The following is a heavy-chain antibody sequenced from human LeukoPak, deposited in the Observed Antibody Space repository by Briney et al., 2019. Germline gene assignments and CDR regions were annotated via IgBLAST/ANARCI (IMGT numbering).Heavy chain of an antibody. CDR3: AKVLGCSPTLYFDY. V-gene: IGHV3-23*01. CDR2: ISGSGGTT. Sequence: GGSLRLSCAASGFTFSSYAMSWVRQAPGKGLEWVSAISGSGGTTYYADSVKGRFTISRDNSKNTLYLQMNSLRAEDTAVYYCAKVLGCSPTLYFDYWGQGTLVTVSS. CDR1: GFTFSSYA. D-gene: IGHD2-8*01. J-gene: IGHJ4*02.